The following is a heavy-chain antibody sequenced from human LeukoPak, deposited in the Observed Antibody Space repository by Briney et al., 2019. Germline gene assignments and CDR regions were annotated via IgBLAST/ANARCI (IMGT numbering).Heavy chain of an antibody. D-gene: IGHD3-3*01. J-gene: IGHJ3*01. CDR3: AKDYRGSGYFFDV. CDR2: ISGNGDIT. Sequence: GGSLRLSCAGSGFTFSNYAMSWVRQAPGKGLEWVSVISGNGDITYYADSVKGRFTISRDNSKNTLYLQMNSLRAEDTAIYSCAKDYRGSGYFFDVWGQGTMVAVSS. V-gene: IGHV3-23*01. CDR1: GFTFSNYA.